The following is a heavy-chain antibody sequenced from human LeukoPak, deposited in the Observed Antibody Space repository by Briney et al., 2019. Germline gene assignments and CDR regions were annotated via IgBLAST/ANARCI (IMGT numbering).Heavy chain of an antibody. CDR3: AREGEMGLNR. J-gene: IGHJ4*02. V-gene: IGHV3-30*04. Sequence: PGGSLRLSCAASGFTFSSYAMHWVRQAPGKGLEWVAVISYDGSNKYYADSVKGRFTISRDNSKNTLYLQMNSLRAEDTAVYYCAREGEMGLNRWGQGTLVTVSS. CDR1: GFTFSSYA. D-gene: IGHD2-8*01. CDR2: ISYDGSNK.